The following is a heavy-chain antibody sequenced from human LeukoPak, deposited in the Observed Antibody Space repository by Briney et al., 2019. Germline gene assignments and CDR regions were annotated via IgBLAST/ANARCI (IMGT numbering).Heavy chain of an antibody. V-gene: IGHV1-69*04. D-gene: IGHD3-22*01. Sequence: SVKVSCKASGGTFSSYAISWVRQAPGQGLEWMGRIIPILGIANYAQKFQGRVTITADKSTSTAYMELSSLRSEDTAVYYCARDYYDSSGYPSGFDYWGQGTLVTVSS. CDR1: GGTFSSYA. CDR2: IIPILGIA. J-gene: IGHJ4*02. CDR3: ARDYYDSSGYPSGFDY.